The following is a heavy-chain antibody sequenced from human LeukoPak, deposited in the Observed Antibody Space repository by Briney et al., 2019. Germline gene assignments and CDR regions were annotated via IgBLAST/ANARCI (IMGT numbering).Heavy chain of an antibody. D-gene: IGHD3-10*01. V-gene: IGHV3-33*01. Sequence: GRSLRLSCAASGFTFNSYGTHWVRQAPGKGLEWVAFIWYDGSNKYYTDSVKGRFTISRDNSKNTLYLQMNSLRAEDTAVYYCARLFSNTFYYHSGTHLDYWGQGTLVTVSS. CDR2: IWYDGSNK. CDR1: GFTFNSYG. CDR3: ARLFSNTFYYHSGTHLDY. J-gene: IGHJ4*02.